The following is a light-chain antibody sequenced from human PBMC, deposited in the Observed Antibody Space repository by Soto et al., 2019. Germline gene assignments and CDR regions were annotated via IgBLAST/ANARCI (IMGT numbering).Light chain of an antibody. J-gene: IGKJ5*01. Sequence: EIVLTQSPGTLSLSPGERATLSCRASQSVSSSQLAWYQQKPGQAPRLLMYGASTRATGVPARFSGSGSETEFTLTISSLQSEDFAVYYCQQYNNWPRTFGQGTRLEI. CDR3: QQYNNWPRT. CDR2: GAS. V-gene: IGKV3-15*01. CDR1: QSVSSS.